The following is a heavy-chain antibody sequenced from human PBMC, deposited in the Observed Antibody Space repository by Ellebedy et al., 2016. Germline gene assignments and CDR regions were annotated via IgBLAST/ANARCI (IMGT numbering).Heavy chain of an antibody. V-gene: IGHV3-30*04. D-gene: IGHD6-13*01. CDR2: ISYDGRNK. CDR1: GFTFSSYA. CDR3: AREKFAYSSSWYYFDY. Sequence: GGSLRLSCAASGFTFSSYAMHWVRQAPGKGLEWVAVISYDGRNKYYADSVKGRFTISRDNSKNTLYLQMNSRRAEDTAVYYCAREKFAYSSSWYYFDYWGQGTLFTVSS. J-gene: IGHJ4*02.